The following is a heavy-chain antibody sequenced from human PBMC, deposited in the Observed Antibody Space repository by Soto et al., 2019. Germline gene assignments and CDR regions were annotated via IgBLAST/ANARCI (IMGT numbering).Heavy chain of an antibody. Sequence: PSETLSLTCAVCGGSFSDYSHFWGWIRQPPGKGLEWIGEIDHSGSTNYNPSLKSRVTISIDTSKNQFSLKVNSVTAADTAVYYCARWKLGVYSMYYYGMDVWGQGTTVTVSS. V-gene: IGHV4-34*01. CDR2: IDHSGST. D-gene: IGHD2-8*01. J-gene: IGHJ6*02. CDR1: GGSFSDYSHF. CDR3: ARWKLGVYSMYYYGMDV.